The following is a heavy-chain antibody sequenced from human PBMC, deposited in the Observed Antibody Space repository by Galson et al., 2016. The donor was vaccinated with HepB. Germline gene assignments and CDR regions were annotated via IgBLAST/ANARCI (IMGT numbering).Heavy chain of an antibody. V-gene: IGHV2-70*01. CDR2: IHWDDDK. CDR1: GFSLNTSGMC. J-gene: IGHJ6*02. CDR3: ARIWPTNGMDV. Sequence: PALVKPTQTLTLTCTFSGFSLNTSGMCVTWIRQPPGKALEWLALIHWDDDKYYSASLKTRLTISKDTSKNQVVLTMTNMEPVDTATYYCARIWPTNGMDVWGQGTTVTVSS.